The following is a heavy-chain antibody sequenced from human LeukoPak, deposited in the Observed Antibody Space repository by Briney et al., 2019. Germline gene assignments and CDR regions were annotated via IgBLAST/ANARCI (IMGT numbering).Heavy chain of an antibody. V-gene: IGHV3-74*01. CDR1: GFTFSSYW. Sequence: PGGSLRLSCAGSGFTFSSYWMFWVRQASGKGLLWVSRINSDGSTTNYADSVKGRFTISRDNAKNTLYLQMNSLRAEDTAVYYCARADYTTSKIIHWGQGTLVTVSS. CDR3: ARADYTTSKIIH. J-gene: IGHJ4*02. CDR2: INSDGSTT. D-gene: IGHD2-2*02.